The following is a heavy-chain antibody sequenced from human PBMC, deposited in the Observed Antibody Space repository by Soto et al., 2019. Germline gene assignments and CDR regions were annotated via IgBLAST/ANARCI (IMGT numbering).Heavy chain of an antibody. CDR1: GGSISSSSYY. CDR2: IYYSGST. Sequence: QLQLQESGPGLVKPSETLPLTCTVSGGSISSSSYYWGWIRQPPGKGLEWIGSIYYSGSTYYNPSLKSRVTISVDTSKNQFSLKLSSVTAADTAVYYCARHRVTTRMGVFDYWGQGTLVTVSS. J-gene: IGHJ4*02. V-gene: IGHV4-39*01. D-gene: IGHD1-26*01. CDR3: ARHRVTTRMGVFDY.